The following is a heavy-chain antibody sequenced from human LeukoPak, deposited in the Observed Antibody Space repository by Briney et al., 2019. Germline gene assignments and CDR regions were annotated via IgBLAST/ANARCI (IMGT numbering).Heavy chain of an antibody. CDR2: IYNGVNT. D-gene: IGHD1-26*01. CDR1: GASVSSASY. Sequence: SETLSLTCTVSGASVSSASYWSWIRQPPGKGVEWIAHIYNGVNTNYNPSLKSRVTISVDTSKNQFSLRLNSVTAADTAVYYCARSRAFNSGAFNPWGQGSLVTVSS. V-gene: IGHV4-61*01. J-gene: IGHJ5*02. CDR3: ARSRAFNSGAFNP.